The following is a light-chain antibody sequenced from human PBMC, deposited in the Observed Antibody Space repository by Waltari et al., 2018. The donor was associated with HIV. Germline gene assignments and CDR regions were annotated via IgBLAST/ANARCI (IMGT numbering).Light chain of an antibody. Sequence: QSALTQPRSVSGSPGHSVTISCTGTSRDIGIYNYVSWYQHHPGKAPKLLISDVTRRPSGVPDRFSGSKSGNTASLTISGLQADDEADYYCCSYAGNFIYVFGTGTKVTVL. CDR2: DVT. CDR1: SRDIGIYNY. J-gene: IGLJ1*01. V-gene: IGLV2-11*01. CDR3: CSYAGNFIYV.